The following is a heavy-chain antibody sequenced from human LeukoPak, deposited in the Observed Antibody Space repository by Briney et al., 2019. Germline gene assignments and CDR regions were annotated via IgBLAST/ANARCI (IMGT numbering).Heavy chain of an antibody. D-gene: IGHD2-15*01. CDR1: GYSFTSYW. V-gene: IGHV5-51*01. Sequence: GESLKISCKGSGYSFTSYWIGWVRQMPGKGLEWMGIIYPGDSDTRYSPSFQGQVTISADKSISTAYLQWSSLKASDTAMYYCARIYCSGGGCFSYYFDYWGQGTLVTVSS. CDR3: ARIYCSGGGCFSYYFDY. J-gene: IGHJ4*02. CDR2: IYPGDSDT.